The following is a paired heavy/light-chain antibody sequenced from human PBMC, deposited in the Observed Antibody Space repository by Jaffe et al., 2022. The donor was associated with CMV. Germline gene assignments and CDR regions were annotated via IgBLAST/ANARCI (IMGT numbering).Heavy chain of an antibody. V-gene: IGHV3-23*01. J-gene: IGHJ5*02. Sequence: EVQLLESGGGLVQPGGSLRLSCAASGFTFNNYPMSWVRQAPGKGLEWVSAINGRGGSTYYADSVRGRFTISRDNSKNTLFLQMNSLRAEDTAVYYCAKDRLLYADYEGDWFDPWGQGTLVTVSS. CDR3: AKDRLLYADYEGDWFDP. D-gene: IGHD4-17*01. CDR1: GFTFNNYP. CDR2: INGRGGST.
Light chain of an antibody. V-gene: IGKV1-16*02. J-gene: IGKJ4*01. Sequence: DIQMTQSPSSLSASVGDRVTITCRASQGINNYLAWFQQKPGKAPKSLIYAASSLQSGVPSKFSGSGSGTDFTLTISSLQPEDFATYYCQQYNSYPLTFGGGTKVEIK. CDR2: AAS. CDR3: QQYNSYPLT. CDR1: QGINNY.